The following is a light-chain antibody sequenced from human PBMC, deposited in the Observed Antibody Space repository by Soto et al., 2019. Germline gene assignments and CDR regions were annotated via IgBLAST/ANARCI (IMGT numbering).Light chain of an antibody. CDR3: QQYNNWPFT. Sequence: EIVMTQSPATLSVSPGERATLSCRASQSVSSNLAWYQQKPGQAPRLLIYGASTSSTGIPPTFSGSGSGTDFTLTITSLQSEAFPVYYCQQYNNWPFTVGPETKVDIK. CDR1: QSVSSN. V-gene: IGKV3-15*01. CDR2: GAS. J-gene: IGKJ3*01.